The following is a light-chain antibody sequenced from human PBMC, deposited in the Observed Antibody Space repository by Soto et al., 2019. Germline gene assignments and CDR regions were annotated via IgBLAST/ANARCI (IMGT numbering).Light chain of an antibody. CDR1: SSNIGSNT. V-gene: IGLV1-44*01. CDR3: QSYDSGLSAWV. CDR2: GNS. J-gene: IGLJ3*02. Sequence: QSVLTQPPSASGTPGQRVTISCSGSSSNIGSNTVNWYQHLPGTAPKVLIYGNSNRPSGVPDRFSGSQSGTSASLAITGLQAEDEADYHCQSYDSGLSAWVFGGGTKLTVL.